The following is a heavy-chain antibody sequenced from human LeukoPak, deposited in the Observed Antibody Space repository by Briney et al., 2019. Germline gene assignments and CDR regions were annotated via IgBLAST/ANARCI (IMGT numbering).Heavy chain of an antibody. V-gene: IGHV1-2*02. CDR2: INPNSGET. D-gene: IGHD6-13*01. J-gene: IGHJ4*02. CDR1: GYTFTGDY. Sequence: ASVKVSCKASGYTFTGDYMHWVRQAPGQGLEWMGWINPNSGETGYAQEFQGRVSMTRDMSISTIYMELARLKSDDTAFYYCARWDGYSSSPDYWGQGSLVTVSS. CDR3: ARWDGYSSSPDY.